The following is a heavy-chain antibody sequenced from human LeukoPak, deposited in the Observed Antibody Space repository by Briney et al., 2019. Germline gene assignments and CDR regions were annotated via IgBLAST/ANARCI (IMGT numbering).Heavy chain of an antibody. D-gene: IGHD4-17*01. Sequence: PSETLSLTCAVFGGSFSGYSWTWIRQPPGKGLEWIGKISDSGSANYNPSLKSRVTISVHASGNKFSLELSSATAADTAVYYCARGRTGENTYVGGYYYMDVWGKGTTVIVFS. CDR3: ARGRTGENTYVGGYYYMDV. J-gene: IGHJ6*03. V-gene: IGHV4-34*01. CDR1: GGSFSGYS. CDR2: ISDSGSA.